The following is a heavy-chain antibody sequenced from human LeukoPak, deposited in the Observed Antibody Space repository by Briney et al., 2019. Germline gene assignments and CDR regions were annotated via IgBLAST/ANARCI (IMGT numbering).Heavy chain of an antibody. D-gene: IGHD6-19*01. CDR3: ARGPRIAVAGRRSWFDP. CDR1: GGSFSGYY. CDR2: INHSGST. J-gene: IGHJ5*02. V-gene: IGHV4-34*01. Sequence: SETLSLTCAVYGGSFSGYYWSWIRQPPGKGLEWIGEINHSGSTNYNPSLKSRVTISVDTSKNQFSLKLSSVTAADTAVYYCARGPRIAVAGRRSWFDPWGQGTLVTVPS.